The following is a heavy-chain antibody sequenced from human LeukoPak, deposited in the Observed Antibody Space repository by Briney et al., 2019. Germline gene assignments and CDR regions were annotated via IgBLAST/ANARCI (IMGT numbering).Heavy chain of an antibody. Sequence: AGGSLRLSCAASGFTFSSYAMSWVRQAPGKGLEWVSAISGSGGSTYYADSVKGRFTISRDNSKNTLYLQMNSLRAEDTAVYYCAKGPSTFGYCSSTSCYSWGQGTLVTVSS. CDR3: AKGPSTFGYCSSTSCYS. CDR1: GFTFSSYA. J-gene: IGHJ4*02. V-gene: IGHV3-23*01. D-gene: IGHD2-2*02. CDR2: ISGSGGST.